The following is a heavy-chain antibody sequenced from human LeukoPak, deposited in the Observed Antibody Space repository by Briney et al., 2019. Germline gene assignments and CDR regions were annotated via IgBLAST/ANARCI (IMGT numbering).Heavy chain of an antibody. CDR2: INHSGST. V-gene: IGHV4-34*01. CDR1: GGSFSGYY. CDR3: ARSRYYYMDV. Sequence: KPSETLSLTCAVYGGSFSGYYWSWIRQPPGKGLEWIGEINHSGSTNYNPSLKSRVTISVDTSKNQFSLKLSSVTAADTAVYYCARSRYYYMDVWGKGTTVTVSS. J-gene: IGHJ6*03.